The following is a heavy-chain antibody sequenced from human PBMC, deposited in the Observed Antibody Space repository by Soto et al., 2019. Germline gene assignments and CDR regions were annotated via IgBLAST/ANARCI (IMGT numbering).Heavy chain of an antibody. D-gene: IGHD2-15*01. Sequence: GGSLRLSCAASGFTFTNYAMGWVRQAPGKGLEWVSVVSSGGRTYYADSVTGRFTVSRDNSKNTLSLQMNSLRAEDTAVYYCAKRRGAGGHFDYWGQGALVTVSS. V-gene: IGHV3-23*01. CDR3: AKRRGAGGHFDY. CDR2: VSSGGRT. CDR1: GFTFTNYA. J-gene: IGHJ4*02.